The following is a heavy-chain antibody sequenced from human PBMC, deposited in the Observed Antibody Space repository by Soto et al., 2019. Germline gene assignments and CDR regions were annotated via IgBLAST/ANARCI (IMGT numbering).Heavy chain of an antibody. Sequence: PGESLKISCKGSGYSFTSYWIGWVRQMPGKGLEWMGSIYPGDSDTRYSPSFQGQVTISADKSISTAYLQWSSLKASDTAMYYCARTSAAGKYYYGMDVRGQGTTVTVSS. CDR2: IYPGDSDT. J-gene: IGHJ6*02. CDR3: ARTSAAGKYYYGMDV. V-gene: IGHV5-51*01. D-gene: IGHD6-13*01. CDR1: GYSFTSYW.